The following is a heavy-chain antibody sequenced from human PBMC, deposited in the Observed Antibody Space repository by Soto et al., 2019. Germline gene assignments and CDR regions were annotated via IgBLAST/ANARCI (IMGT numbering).Heavy chain of an antibody. D-gene: IGHD5-12*01. J-gene: IGHJ5*02. CDR1: GYTFNNYG. CDR3: AKSMAGLSAYDALGS. Sequence: ASVKVSCKASGYTFNNYGMHWVRQAPGQRLEWMGWINAGNGDTKYSQKFQGRVTIIRDTSASTAYMELSSLRSEDTAVYFCAKSMAGLSAYDALGSWGQGTLVTVSS. CDR2: INAGNGDT. V-gene: IGHV1-3*01.